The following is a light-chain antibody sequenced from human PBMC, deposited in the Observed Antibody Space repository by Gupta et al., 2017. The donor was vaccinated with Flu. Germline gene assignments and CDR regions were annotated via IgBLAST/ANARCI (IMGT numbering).Light chain of an antibody. Sequence: GQTARITGSGDALAKKYAFWYQQKSGQAPVLVIYDDTKRPSGIPERFSGSSSGTMATLTVSGAQVEDDADYYCYSTDSNNNHVVFGGGTKLTVL. V-gene: IGLV3-10*01. CDR1: ALAKKY. CDR3: YSTDSNNNHVV. CDR2: DDT. J-gene: IGLJ2*01.